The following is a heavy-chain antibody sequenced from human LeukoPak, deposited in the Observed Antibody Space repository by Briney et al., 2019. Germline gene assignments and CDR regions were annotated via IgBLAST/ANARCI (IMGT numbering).Heavy chain of an antibody. Sequence: ASVKVSCKASGYTFTDYYVHWMRQAPGQGLEWMGWINLNSGDTRYAQRFQGRLTVTRDTSISTAYMDLNGLRSDDTAVYYCARDSIEAPGLVFDFWGQRTMVTISS. CDR2: INLNSGDT. J-gene: IGHJ3*01. CDR1: GYTFTDYY. CDR3: ARDSIEAPGLVFDF. V-gene: IGHV1-2*02. D-gene: IGHD6-13*01.